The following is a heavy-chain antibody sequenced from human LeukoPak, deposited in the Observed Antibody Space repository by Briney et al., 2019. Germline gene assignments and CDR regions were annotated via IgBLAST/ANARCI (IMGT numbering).Heavy chain of an antibody. V-gene: IGHV4-59*01. J-gene: IGHJ4*02. D-gene: IGHD6-19*01. Sequence: PSETLSLTCTVSGGSISSYYWSWIRQPPGKGLEWIGYIYYSGSINYNPSLKSRVTISVDTSKNQFSLKLSSVTAADTAVYYCARAKTYSVAPFDYWGQGTLVTVSS. CDR3: ARAKTYSVAPFDY. CDR2: IYYSGSI. CDR1: GGSISSYY.